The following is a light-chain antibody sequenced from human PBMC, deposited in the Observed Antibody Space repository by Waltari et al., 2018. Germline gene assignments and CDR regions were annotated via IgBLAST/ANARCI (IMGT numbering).Light chain of an antibody. CDR1: SSNIGKNY. J-gene: IGLJ2*01. Sequence: QSVLTQPPSVSAAPGQRVTITCSGSSSNIGKNYVSWHQQLPGTAPKLLIYDHNKRPSGMPDRFSGSKSGTSATLGITGLQTGDEADYYCGTWDSSLSAVVFGGGTKLTVL. CDR3: GTWDSSLSAVV. CDR2: DHN. V-gene: IGLV1-51*01.